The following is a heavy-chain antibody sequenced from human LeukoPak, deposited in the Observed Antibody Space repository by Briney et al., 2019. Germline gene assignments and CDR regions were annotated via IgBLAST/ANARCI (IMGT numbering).Heavy chain of an antibody. J-gene: IGHJ2*01. CDR1: GYTLTDLS. CDR3: ATTTITAVSWYFDL. V-gene: IGHV1-24*01. D-gene: IGHD4-17*01. Sequence: ASVKVSCKVSGYTLTDLSIHWVRQAPGKGLEWIGGYDPDASDTVSAQNFQGRVAMTEDTSTDTAYMELSSLRSEDTAVYFCATTTITAVSWYFDLWGRGTLVTVSS. CDR2: YDPDASDT.